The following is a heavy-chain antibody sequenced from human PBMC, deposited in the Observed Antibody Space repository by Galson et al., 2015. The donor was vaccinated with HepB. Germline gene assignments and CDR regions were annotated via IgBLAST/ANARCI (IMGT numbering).Heavy chain of an antibody. CDR2: ISGSANSI. CDR1: GCTFSNSE. CDR3: ARAHRHYPDTSGYYYFGS. Sequence: SLRLSCAASGCTFSNSEMNWVRQAPGRGLEWISYISGSANSIFYADSVKGRFTISRDNAKNSLSLQMNSLRAEDTAIYYCARAHRHYPDTSGYYYFGSWGQGTLVTVSS. D-gene: IGHD3-22*01. V-gene: IGHV3-48*03. J-gene: IGHJ4*02.